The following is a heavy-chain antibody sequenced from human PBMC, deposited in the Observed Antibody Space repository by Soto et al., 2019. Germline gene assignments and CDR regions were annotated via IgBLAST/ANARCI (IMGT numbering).Heavy chain of an antibody. J-gene: IGHJ4*02. CDR3: ASGVRGEQRALRPAVE. Sequence: PGESLKISCQGSGYTFKNYWIAWVRQMPGKGLEWMGVIYPDDSETTYSPSFQGQVTISADVSISTAYLQWSSLQASATATYYCASGVRGEQRALRPAVEWGQATLVTVS. V-gene: IGHV5-51*01. CDR2: IYPDDSET. CDR1: GYTFKNYW. D-gene: IGHD3-3*01.